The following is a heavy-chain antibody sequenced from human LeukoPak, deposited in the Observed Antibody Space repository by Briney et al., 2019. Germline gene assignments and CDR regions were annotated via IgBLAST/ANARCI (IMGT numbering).Heavy chain of an antibody. D-gene: IGHD6-13*01. J-gene: IGHJ4*02. CDR1: GYTFTSYY. Sequence: ASVKVSCKASGYTFTSYYMHWVRQAPGQGLEWMGIINPSGGSTSYAQKFQGRVTMTRDTSTSTVYIELSSLRSEDTAVYYCASGGAAAGIDYWGQGTLVTVSS. CDR3: ASGGAAAGIDY. CDR2: INPSGGST. V-gene: IGHV1-46*01.